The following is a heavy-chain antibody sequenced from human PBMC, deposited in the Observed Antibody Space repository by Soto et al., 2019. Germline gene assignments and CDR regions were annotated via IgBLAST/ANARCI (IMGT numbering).Heavy chain of an antibody. CDR2: IFYSGST. J-gene: IGHJ5*02. CDR3: ARLGGSSWYGWFDP. V-gene: IGHV4-59*08. Sequence: SETLSLTCTVSNGSIGSYYWTWIRQPPGKGLEWIGYIFYSGSTNYNPSLKSRVTISVDTSKNQFSLKLSSVTAADTAVYYCARLGGSSWYGWFDPWGQGTXVTVSS. D-gene: IGHD6-13*01. CDR1: NGSIGSYY.